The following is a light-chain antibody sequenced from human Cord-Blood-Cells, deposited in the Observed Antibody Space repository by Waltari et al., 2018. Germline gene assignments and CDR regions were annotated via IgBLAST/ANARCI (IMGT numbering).Light chain of an antibody. CDR3: CSYAGSSTLV. CDR2: EGS. Sequence: QSALTQPASVSGSPGQSITIPCTGTSSDVGGYNLASWYQQHPGKAPKLMIYEGSKRPSGVSNRFSGSKSGNMASLTISGLQAEDEADYYCCSYAGSSTLVFGGGTKLTVL. V-gene: IGLV2-23*01. J-gene: IGLJ2*01. CDR1: SSDVGGYNL.